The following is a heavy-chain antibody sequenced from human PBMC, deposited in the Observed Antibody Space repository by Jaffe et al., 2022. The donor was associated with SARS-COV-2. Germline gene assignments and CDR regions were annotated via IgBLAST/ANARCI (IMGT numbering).Heavy chain of an antibody. V-gene: IGHV3-15*01. J-gene: IGHJ4*02. CDR1: GFTFSNAW. CDR3: TTDLILSSYYGSGSGYYFDY. CDR2: IKSKTDGGTT. Sequence: EVQLVESGGGLVKPGGSLRLSCAASGFTFSNAWMSWVRQAPGKGLEWVGRIKSKTDGGTTDYAAPVKGRFTISRDDSKNTLYLQMNSLKTEDTAVYYCTTDLILSSYYGSGSGYYFDYWGQGTLVTVSS. D-gene: IGHD3-10*01.